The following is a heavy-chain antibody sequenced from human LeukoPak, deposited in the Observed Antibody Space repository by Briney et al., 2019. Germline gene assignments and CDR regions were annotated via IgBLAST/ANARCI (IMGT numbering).Heavy chain of an antibody. CDR1: GYTFTSYY. J-gene: IGHJ6*04. Sequence: ASVKVSYKASGYTFTSYYMHWVRQAPGQGLEWMGIINPSGGSTSYAQKFQGRVTMTRDTSTSTVYMELSSLRSEDAAVYYCARDRYSSSWNYYYYGMDVWGKGTTVTVSS. CDR2: INPSGGST. CDR3: ARDRYSSSWNYYYYGMDV. D-gene: IGHD6-13*01. V-gene: IGHV1-46*01.